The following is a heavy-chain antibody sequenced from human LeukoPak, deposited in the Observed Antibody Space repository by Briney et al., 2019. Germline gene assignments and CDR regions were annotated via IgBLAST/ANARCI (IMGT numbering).Heavy chain of an antibody. CDR3: ARHTLLWFGELL. V-gene: IGHV4-4*07. D-gene: IGHD3-10*01. J-gene: IGHJ4*02. Sequence: SETLSLTCTVSGGSLNSYYWSWIRQPAGKGLQWIGRIYPSGSTNYNPSLKSRVTMSVDTSKNQFSLKLSSVTAADTAVYYCARHTLLWFGELLWGQGTLVTVSS. CDR1: GGSLNSYY. CDR2: IYPSGST.